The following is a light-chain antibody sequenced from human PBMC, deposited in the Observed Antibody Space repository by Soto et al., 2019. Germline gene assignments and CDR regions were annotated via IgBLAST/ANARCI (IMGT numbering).Light chain of an antibody. Sequence: QAVVTQPPSVSGAPGQRVTISCTGSRSNIGAGYHVHWYQQLPRAAPRLLIYSTNIRPSGVPDRFSGSKSGTSASLAITGLQAEDEADYYCQSYDNSLNIFVVFGGGTKVTVL. V-gene: IGLV1-40*01. CDR2: STN. J-gene: IGLJ2*01. CDR1: RSNIGAGYH. CDR3: QSYDNSLNIFVV.